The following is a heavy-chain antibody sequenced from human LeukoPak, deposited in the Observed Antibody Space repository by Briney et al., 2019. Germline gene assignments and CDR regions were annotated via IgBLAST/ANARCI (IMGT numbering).Heavy chain of an antibody. CDR3: ARIRSRKWGFDY. CDR2: IYTSGST. J-gene: IGHJ4*02. V-gene: IGHV4-4*07. D-gene: IGHD1-26*01. CDR1: GVSISSYY. Sequence: PSETLSLTCTVSGVSISSYYWSWIRQPAGKGLEWVGRIYTSGSTNYNPSLKSRVTISIDTSKNQFSLKLSSVTAADTAVYYCARIRSRKWGFDYWGQGTLVTVSS.